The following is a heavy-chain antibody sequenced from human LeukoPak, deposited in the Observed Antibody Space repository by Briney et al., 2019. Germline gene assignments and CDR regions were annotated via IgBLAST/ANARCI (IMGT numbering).Heavy chain of an antibody. CDR2: MNPNSGNT. D-gene: IGHD3-10*01. CDR1: GHTFTSYD. CDR3: ARGQYGSGSSGFGP. Sequence: GASVKVSCKASGHTFTSYDINWVRQATGQGLEWMGWMNPNSGNTGYAQKFQGRVAMTRNTSVSTAYMELSSLTSEDTAVYYCARGQYGSGSSGFGPWGQGTLVTVSS. J-gene: IGHJ5*02. V-gene: IGHV1-8*01.